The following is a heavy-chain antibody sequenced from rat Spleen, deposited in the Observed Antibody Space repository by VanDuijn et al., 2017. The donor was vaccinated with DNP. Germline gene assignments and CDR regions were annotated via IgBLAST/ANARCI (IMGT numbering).Heavy chain of an antibody. CDR2: ITTSGDST. D-gene: IGHD4-3*01. CDR1: GFTFNKYW. V-gene: IGHV5-31*01. CDR3: TRGGTYYFDY. Sequence: EVQLVESGGDLVQPGRSLKVSCVVSGFTFNKYWMTWIRQVPGKGLEWVASITTSGDSTYSPDSVKGRFTISRDNAKNTLYLQMNSLRSEDTATYYCTRGGTYYFDYWGQGVMVTVSS. J-gene: IGHJ2*01.